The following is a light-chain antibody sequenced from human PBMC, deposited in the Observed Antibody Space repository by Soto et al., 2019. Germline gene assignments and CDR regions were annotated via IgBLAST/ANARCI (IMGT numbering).Light chain of an antibody. CDR3: QQSNSYPLT. Sequence: DIQMTQSPSTLSASVGDRVTITCRASQSISVWLAWYQQKPGKAPNLLIYKASTLESGVPSRFSGSGSGTEFTLTISSLQPDDFATYYCQQSNSYPLTIGGGTNVDIK. CDR1: QSISVW. V-gene: IGKV1-5*03. CDR2: KAS. J-gene: IGKJ4*01.